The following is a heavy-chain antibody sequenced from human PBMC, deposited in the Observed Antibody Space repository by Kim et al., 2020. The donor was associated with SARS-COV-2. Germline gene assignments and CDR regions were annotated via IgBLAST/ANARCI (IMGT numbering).Heavy chain of an antibody. V-gene: IGHV3-66*01. Sequence: GGSLRLSCAASGFTVSSNYMSWVRQAPGKGLEWVSVIYSGGSTYYADAGKGRFTISRDNSKNTLYLQMNSRRAEDTAVYYCAREGTWGWGLGYWGQGTLVTVSS. D-gene: IGHD7-27*01. CDR1: GFTVSSNY. CDR2: IYSGGST. J-gene: IGHJ4*02. CDR3: AREGTWGWGLGY.